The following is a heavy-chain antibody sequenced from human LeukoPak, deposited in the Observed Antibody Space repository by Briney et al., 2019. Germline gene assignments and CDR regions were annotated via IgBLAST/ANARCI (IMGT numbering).Heavy chain of an antibody. CDR1: GFTFSSHW. Sequence: GGSLRLSCVASGFTFSSHWMHWVRQAPGKGLVWVSRIKYDASSTSYADSVKGRFTISRDNAKNTLYLQMNNLRAEDTAVYYCARGATYAYYQDYWGQGTLVTVSS. CDR3: ARGATYAYYQDY. J-gene: IGHJ4*02. V-gene: IGHV3-74*01. D-gene: IGHD1-26*01. CDR2: IKYDASST.